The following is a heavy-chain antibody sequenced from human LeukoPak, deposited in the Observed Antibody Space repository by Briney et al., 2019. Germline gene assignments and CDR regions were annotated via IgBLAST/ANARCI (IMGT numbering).Heavy chain of an antibody. CDR3: ASQRDYDFWSGPPTYYYFDY. CDR2: INHSGST. Sequence: SETLSLTCAVYGGSFSGYYWSWIRQPPGKGLEWIGEINHSGSTNYNPSLKSRVTISVDTSKNQFSLKLSSVTAADTVVYYCASQRDYDFWSGPPTYYYFDYWGQGTLVTVSS. V-gene: IGHV4-34*01. J-gene: IGHJ4*02. D-gene: IGHD3-3*01. CDR1: GGSFSGYY.